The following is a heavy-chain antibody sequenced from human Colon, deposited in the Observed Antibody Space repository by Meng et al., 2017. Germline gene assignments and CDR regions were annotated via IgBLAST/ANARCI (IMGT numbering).Heavy chain of an antibody. CDR2: IHHGRGT. V-gene: IGHV4-4*02. CDR1: GDSITYGNW. CDR3: ARNGFYSLGY. J-gene: IGHJ4*02. Sequence: QVHLQEAGQGLVKPSGTLSLTCAVSGDSITYGNWGSWLRQPPGKGLEWIGEIHHGRGTNYNPALRSRVTFSLDKSRNQLSLTLTSVTAADTAVYYCARNGFYSLGYWGPGALVTVSS. D-gene: IGHD3-22*01.